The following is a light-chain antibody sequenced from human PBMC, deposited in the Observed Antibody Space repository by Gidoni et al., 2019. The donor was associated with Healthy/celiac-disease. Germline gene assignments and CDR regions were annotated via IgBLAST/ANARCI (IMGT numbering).Light chain of an antibody. CDR2: EVS. CDR1: SSDVGGYNY. CDR3: SSYTSSSTPLYV. V-gene: IGLV2-14*01. Sequence: QSALTQPASVSGSPGQSLPISCTGTSSDVGGYNYVSWYQQHPGKAPKLMIYEVSNRPSGVSNRFSGSKSGNTASLTISGLQAEDEADYYCSSYTSSSTPLYVFGTGTKVTVL. J-gene: IGLJ1*01.